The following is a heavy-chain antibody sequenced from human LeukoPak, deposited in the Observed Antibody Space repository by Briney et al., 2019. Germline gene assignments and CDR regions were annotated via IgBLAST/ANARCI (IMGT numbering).Heavy chain of an antibody. CDR3: AREGDGYNRY. J-gene: IGHJ4*02. V-gene: IGHV4-59*01. CDR1: GGSISSYY. D-gene: IGHD5-24*01. Sequence: SETLSLTCTVSGGSISSYYWSWIRQPPGKGLEWIGYIYYSGSTNYNPSLKSRVTISVDMSKNQFSLKLSSVTAADTAVYYCAREGDGYNRYWGQGTLVTVSS. CDR2: IYYSGST.